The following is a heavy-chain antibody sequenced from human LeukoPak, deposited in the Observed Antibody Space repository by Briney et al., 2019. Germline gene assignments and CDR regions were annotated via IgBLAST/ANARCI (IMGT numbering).Heavy chain of an antibody. Sequence: PGGSLRLSCAASGFTFNNYAMTWVRQAPGKGLEWVSVIYSGGSTYYADSVKGRFTISRDNSKNTLHLQMNSLRAEDTAVYYCAREGRSPGAFDIWGQGTMVTVSS. J-gene: IGHJ3*02. CDR3: AREGRSPGAFDI. V-gene: IGHV3-53*01. CDR1: GFTFNNYA. D-gene: IGHD1-26*01. CDR2: IYSGGST.